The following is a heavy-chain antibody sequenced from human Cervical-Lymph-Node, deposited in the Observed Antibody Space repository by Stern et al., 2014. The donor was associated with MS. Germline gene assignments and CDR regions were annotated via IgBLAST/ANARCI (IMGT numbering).Heavy chain of an antibody. CDR2: ITAATGGT. V-gene: IGHV1-3*01. CDR3: ARGPGYVIDY. J-gene: IGHJ4*02. CDR1: TYTFTTYD. D-gene: IGHD5-12*01. Sequence: HVPLVQSGAEVKKPGASVKVSCKVSTYTFTTYDIHWVRQATGQRLEWMGWITAATGGTNYSQKFQGRVAITRETSANTAYMELSNRRSEDTAVYYCARGPGYVIDYWGQGTLVTVSS.